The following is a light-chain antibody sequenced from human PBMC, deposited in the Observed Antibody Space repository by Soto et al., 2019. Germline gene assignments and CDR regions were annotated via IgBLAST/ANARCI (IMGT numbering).Light chain of an antibody. Sequence: QLVLTQPPSVSGAPGQRVTIPCPGSSSNIGAGYDVHWYQQLPGTAPKLLIYGNSNRPSGVPDRFSGSKSGTSASLAITGLQAEDEADYYCQSYDSSLSAVVFGGGTKLTVL. J-gene: IGLJ2*01. V-gene: IGLV1-40*01. CDR2: GNS. CDR1: SSNIGAGYD. CDR3: QSYDSSLSAVV.